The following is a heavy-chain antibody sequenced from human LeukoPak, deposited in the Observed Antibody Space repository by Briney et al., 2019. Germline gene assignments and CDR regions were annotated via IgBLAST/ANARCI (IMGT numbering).Heavy chain of an antibody. D-gene: IGHD6-6*01. J-gene: IGHJ4*02. V-gene: IGHV3-64D*09. CDR1: GFTFSTYA. CDR2: ISSNGGST. Sequence: GGSLRLSCSASGFTFSTYAMYWVRQAPGKGLEYVSVISSNGGSTYYADSVKGRFTISRDNSKNTLYLQMSSLRAEDTAVYYCVKGLYSSSPSFDYWGQGTLVTASS. CDR3: VKGLYSSSPSFDY.